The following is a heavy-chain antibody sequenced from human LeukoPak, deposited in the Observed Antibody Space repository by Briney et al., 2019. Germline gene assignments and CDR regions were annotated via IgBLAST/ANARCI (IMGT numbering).Heavy chain of an antibody. Sequence: SETLSLTCAVYGGSFSGYYWSWIRQPPGKGLEWIGEINHSGSTNYNPSLKSRVTISVDTSKNQFSLKLSSVTAADTAVYYCGTLEMATIGGGFDYWGQGTLVTVSS. D-gene: IGHD5-24*01. J-gene: IGHJ4*02. V-gene: IGHV4-34*01. CDR1: GGSFSGYY. CDR3: GTLEMATIGGGFDY. CDR2: INHSGST.